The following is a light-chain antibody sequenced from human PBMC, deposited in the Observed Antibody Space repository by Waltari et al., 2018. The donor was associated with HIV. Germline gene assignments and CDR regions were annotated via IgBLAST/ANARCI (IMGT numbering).Light chain of an antibody. V-gene: IGLV2-23*02. Sequence: QSALTQPASVSGPPGQSITLPCTGTSRAVGSYTLVSWYHQHPGKAPKLMTYEVNERPSGVSNRFSGSKSGNTASLTISGLQAEDEAHYYCCSYAGRGAVFGGGTKVTVL. CDR1: SRAVGSYTL. CDR3: CSYAGRGAV. J-gene: IGLJ3*02. CDR2: EVN.